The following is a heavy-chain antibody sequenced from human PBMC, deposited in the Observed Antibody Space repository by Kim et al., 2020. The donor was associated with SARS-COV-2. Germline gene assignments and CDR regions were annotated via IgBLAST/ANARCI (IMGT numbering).Heavy chain of an antibody. D-gene: IGHD3-10*01. V-gene: IGHV4-30-2*05. CDR3: AREWYYYGSGSGMDV. J-gene: IGHJ6*02. Sequence: NPSLKSRVNISVDTSKNQFSLKLSSVTAADTAVYYCAREWYYYGSGSGMDVWGQGTTVTVSS.